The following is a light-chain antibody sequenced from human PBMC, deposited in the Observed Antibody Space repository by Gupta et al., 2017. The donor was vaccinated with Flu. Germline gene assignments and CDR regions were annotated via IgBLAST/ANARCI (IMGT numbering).Light chain of an antibody. V-gene: IGKV3-20*01. Sequence: EIVLTQSPGTLSLSPGERATLSCRASQSVSSSYLAWYQQKAGQAPRLLIHGASSRATGIPHRFSGSGSGTDFTLTISRLEPEDFAVYYCQQDGRSPLTFGGGTKVEIK. CDR2: GAS. CDR3: QQDGRSPLT. CDR1: QSVSSSY. J-gene: IGKJ4*01.